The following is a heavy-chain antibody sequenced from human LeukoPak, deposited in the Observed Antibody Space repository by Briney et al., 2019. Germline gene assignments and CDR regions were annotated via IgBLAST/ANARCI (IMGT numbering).Heavy chain of an antibody. V-gene: IGHV3-30*03. Sequence: GRSLRLSCAASGFSFSDFGMHWVRQAPVKGLEWVALISYDGGHKYYRDSVKGRFTISRNNSNNTLFLQMNDLSAEDSAVYYCARGDHFTGYLQYYFDQWGQGTLVTVSS. D-gene: IGHD3-9*01. J-gene: IGHJ4*02. CDR3: ARGDHFTGYLQYYFDQ. CDR1: GFSFSDFG. CDR2: ISYDGGHK.